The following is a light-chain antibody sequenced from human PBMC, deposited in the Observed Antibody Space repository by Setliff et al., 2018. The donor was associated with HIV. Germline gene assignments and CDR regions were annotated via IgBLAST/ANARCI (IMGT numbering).Light chain of an antibody. CDR1: TRGVGGGSNY. CDR2: EVS. V-gene: IGLV2-14*03. J-gene: IGLJ1*01. CDR3: NSFTSSTIYV. Sequence: QSVLTQPASVSGSPGQSITISCTGTTRGVGGGSNYVSWYQQHPGKAPRLIIFEVSKRPSGVTPRFSGSKSGNTASLTISGLQAEDEADYYCNSFTSSTIYVFGTGTKVTVL.